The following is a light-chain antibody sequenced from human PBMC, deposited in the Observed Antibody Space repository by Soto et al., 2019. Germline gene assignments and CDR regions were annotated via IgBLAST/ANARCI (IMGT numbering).Light chain of an antibody. Sequence: DIQMTQSPSSLSASVGDRVTITCQASQDITNYLNWYQQKPGKAPKLLIYDASNLETGVPSRFSGSGSGTDFTFTISSLQPEDIATYYCQQYNSLPYTFCQGTKLEIK. CDR2: DAS. CDR3: QQYNSLPYT. V-gene: IGKV1-33*01. CDR1: QDITNY. J-gene: IGKJ2*01.